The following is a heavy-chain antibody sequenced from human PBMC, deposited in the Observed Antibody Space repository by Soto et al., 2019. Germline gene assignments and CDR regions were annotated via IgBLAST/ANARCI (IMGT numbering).Heavy chain of an antibody. D-gene: IGHD4-4*01. J-gene: IGHJ6*02. V-gene: IGHV4-34*01. CDR1: GGSFSGYY. Sequence: SETLSLTCAVYGGSFSGYYWSWIRQPPGKGLEWIGEINHSGSTNYNPSLKSRVTISVDTSKNQFSLKLSSVTAADTAVYYCARWAHPTVRRRGMDVWGQGTTVTVYS. CDR2: INHSGST. CDR3: ARWAHPTVRRRGMDV.